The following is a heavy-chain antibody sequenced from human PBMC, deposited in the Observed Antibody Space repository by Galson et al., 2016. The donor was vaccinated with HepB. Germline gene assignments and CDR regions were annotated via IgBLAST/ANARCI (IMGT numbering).Heavy chain of an antibody. CDR3: ARDRGRDANDY. Sequence: TLSLTCTVSGGSILSGGYYWSWIRQFPGKGLEWIGYIYYSGSSYYNPSLKTRVTISIDTSKNQFSLKLTSVTAADTAVYYCARDRGRDANDYWGQGTLVTVSS. D-gene: IGHD3-10*01. J-gene: IGHJ4*02. CDR1: GGSILSGGYY. V-gene: IGHV4-31*03. CDR2: IYYSGSS.